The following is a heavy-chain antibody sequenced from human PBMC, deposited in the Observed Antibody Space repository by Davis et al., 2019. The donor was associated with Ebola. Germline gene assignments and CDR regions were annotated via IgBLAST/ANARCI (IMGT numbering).Heavy chain of an antibody. V-gene: IGHV3-30*18. CDR1: GFTFSSYG. D-gene: IGHD6-19*01. CDR3: AKGGSGWPSDYSYGMGV. CDR2: ISYDGSNK. J-gene: IGHJ6*04. Sequence: GESLKISCAASGFTFSSYGMHWVRQAPGKGLEWVAVISYDGSNKYYADSVKGRFTISRDNSKNTLYLQMNSLRVEDTAVYYCAKGGSGWPSDYSYGMGVWGKGTTVTVSS.